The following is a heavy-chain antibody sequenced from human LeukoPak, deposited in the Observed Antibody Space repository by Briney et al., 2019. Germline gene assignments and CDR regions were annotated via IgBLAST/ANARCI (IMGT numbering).Heavy chain of an antibody. CDR1: GGSISSGGYS. V-gene: IGHV4-30-2*01. CDR3: ARAINGVFDY. CDR2: IYHSGST. D-gene: IGHD3-10*01. Sequence: SQTLSLTCAVSGGSISSGGYSWSWIRQPPGKGLEWIGYIYHSGSTYYNPSLKSRVTKSVDRSKNQFSLKLSSVTAADTAVYYCARAINGVFDYWGQGTLVTVSS. J-gene: IGHJ4*02.